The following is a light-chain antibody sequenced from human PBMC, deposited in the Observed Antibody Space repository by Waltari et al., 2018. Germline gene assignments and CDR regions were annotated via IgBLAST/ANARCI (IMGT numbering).Light chain of an antibody. Sequence: EYVLTQSPGTLSLSPGERATLSCRASQSAASIYLAWYQQKPGQAPRLLIYGASNRATGIPDRFSGSGSGKDFTLTISRLEPEDFAVYYCQQYGDPPLYTFGRGTKLEIK. CDR3: QQYGDPPLYT. V-gene: IGKV3-20*01. CDR2: GAS. J-gene: IGKJ2*01. CDR1: QSAASIY.